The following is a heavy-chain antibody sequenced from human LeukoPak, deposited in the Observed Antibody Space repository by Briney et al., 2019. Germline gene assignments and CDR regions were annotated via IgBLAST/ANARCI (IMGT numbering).Heavy chain of an antibody. CDR2: FKTKYSQV. D-gene: IGHD4-11*01. CDR3: ARSVPDYTRFDY. J-gene: IGHJ4*02. Sequence: GGSLRLSCVASGFTFSDYAMNWVRQAPGKGLEWVSTFKTKYSQVYYAESVRGRFTISTDNSEKTVYLQMNSLRAEDTALYYCARSVPDYTRFDYWGQGALVTVSS. CDR1: GFTFSDYA. V-gene: IGHV3-23*05.